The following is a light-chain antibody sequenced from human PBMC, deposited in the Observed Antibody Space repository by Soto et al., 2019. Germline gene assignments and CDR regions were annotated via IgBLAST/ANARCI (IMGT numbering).Light chain of an antibody. Sequence: DIQMTQSPYSLSASVGDSVTITCRASQNIRTYLNWYQQKPGIAPKILLHSSSALPSGVPSRFIGIGSATKYTLTTSGLQPEDFATVYCQQRHPTPWTFGQGTQVDIK. J-gene: IGKJ1*01. CDR3: QQRHPTPWT. CDR2: SSS. CDR1: QNIRTY. V-gene: IGKV1-39*01.